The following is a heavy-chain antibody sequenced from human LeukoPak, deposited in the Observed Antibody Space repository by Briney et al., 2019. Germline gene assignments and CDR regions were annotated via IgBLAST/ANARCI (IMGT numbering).Heavy chain of an antibody. Sequence: PGGSLRLSCAASGFTFTTSWMTWIRRAPGKGLEWVANINPDGSQKNCLDSVRGRFSISRDNAEKSLYLQMNSLRDDDTAVYYCARDAAYSRYDLWGQASLVTVSS. CDR2: INPDGSQK. CDR3: ARDAAYSRYDL. D-gene: IGHD4-11*01. J-gene: IGHJ4*02. CDR1: GFTFTTSW. V-gene: IGHV3-7*05.